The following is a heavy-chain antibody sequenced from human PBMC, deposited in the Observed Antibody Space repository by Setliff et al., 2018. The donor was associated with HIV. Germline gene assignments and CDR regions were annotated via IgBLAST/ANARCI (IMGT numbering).Heavy chain of an antibody. J-gene: IGHJ4*02. CDR1: GYTFTSYA. V-gene: IGHV1-3*01. CDR2: INAGNGNT. CDR3: AKTIAAAATLPFDF. Sequence: ASVKVSCKASGYTFTSYAMHWVRQAPGQRLEWMGWINAGNGNTKYSQKFQGRVTITRDTSASTAYMELSSLRSEDAAVYYCAKTIAAAATLPFDFWGQGTLVTVSS. D-gene: IGHD6-13*01.